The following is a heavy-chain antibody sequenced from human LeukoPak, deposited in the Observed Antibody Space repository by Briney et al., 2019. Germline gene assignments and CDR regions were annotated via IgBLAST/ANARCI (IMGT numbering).Heavy chain of an antibody. J-gene: IGHJ6*03. D-gene: IGHD3-3*01. V-gene: IGHV4-39*01. Sequence: SETLSLTCTVSGGSISSSSYYWGWIRQPPGKGLEWIGSIYYSGSTYYNPSLKSRVTISVDTSKNQFSLKLSSVTAADTAVYYCARITIFGVGYYYYYYYMDVWGKGTTVTVSS. CDR2: IYYSGST. CDR3: ARITIFGVGYYYYYYYMDV. CDR1: GGSISSSSYY.